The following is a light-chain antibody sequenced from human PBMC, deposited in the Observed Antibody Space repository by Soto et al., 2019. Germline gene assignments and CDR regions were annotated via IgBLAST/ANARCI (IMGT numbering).Light chain of an antibody. V-gene: IGKV1-9*01. CDR1: QGISSY. Sequence: DIQLTQSPSFLSASVGDRVTITCRVSQGISSYLAWYQQKPGKAPKLLIYAASTLQSGVPSRFSGSGSGTELTLTISSLQPEDFATYYCQQLNSYPPYTFGQGTKLEIK. J-gene: IGKJ2*01. CDR3: QQLNSYPPYT. CDR2: AAS.